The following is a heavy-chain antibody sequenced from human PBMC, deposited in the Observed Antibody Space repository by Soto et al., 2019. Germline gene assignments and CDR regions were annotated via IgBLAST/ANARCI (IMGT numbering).Heavy chain of an antibody. D-gene: IGHD1-26*01. V-gene: IGHV3-21*01. CDR2: ISSSSSYI. CDR3: ARDNGVGNYYYYGMDV. CDR1: GFTFSSYS. Sequence: PGGSLRLSCAASGFTFSSYSMNWVRQAPGKGLEWVSSISSSSSYIYYADSVKGRFTISRDNAKNSLYLQMNSLRAEDTAVYYCARDNGVGNYYYYGMDVWGQGTTVTVYS. J-gene: IGHJ6*02.